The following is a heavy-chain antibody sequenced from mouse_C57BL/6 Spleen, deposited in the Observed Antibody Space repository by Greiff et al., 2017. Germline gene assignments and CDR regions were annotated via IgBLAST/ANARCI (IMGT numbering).Heavy chain of an antibody. V-gene: IGHV10-1*01. CDR2: IRSKSNNYAT. D-gene: IGHD2-4*01. Sequence: DVMLVESGGGLVQPKGSLKLSCAASGFSFNTYAMNWVRQAPGKGLEWVARIRSKSNNYATYYADSVKDRFTISRDDSESMLYLQMNNLKTEDTAMYYCVRHRADDYESWFAYWGQGTLVTVSA. J-gene: IGHJ3*01. CDR1: GFSFNTYA. CDR3: VRHRADDYESWFAY.